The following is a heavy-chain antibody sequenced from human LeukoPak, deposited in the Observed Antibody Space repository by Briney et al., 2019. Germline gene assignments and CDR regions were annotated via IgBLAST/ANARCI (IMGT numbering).Heavy chain of an antibody. CDR1: GYTFTTYY. CDR2: INPSGGST. CDR3: ARNVGSGLDY. J-gene: IGHJ4*02. V-gene: IGHV1-46*01. Sequence: ASVKVSCKASGYTFTTYYIHWVRQAPGQGLEWMGFINPSGGSTSYARKFQGRVTMTRDTSTSAVYMELSSLRSEDTAMYYCARNVGSGLDYWGQGTLVTVSS. D-gene: IGHD1-1*01.